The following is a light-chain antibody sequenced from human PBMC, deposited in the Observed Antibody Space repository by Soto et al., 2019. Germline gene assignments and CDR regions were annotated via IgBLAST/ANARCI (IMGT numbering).Light chain of an antibody. CDR3: SSYTTTSTLIK. V-gene: IGLV2-14*01. CDR2: EVT. J-gene: IGLJ2*01. CDR1: SSDFASYNF. Sequence: QSALTQPASVSGSPGQSITISCTGTSSDFASYNFVSWYQHYPGKAPKLIIYEVTNRPSGISNRFSGSKSGNTASLTISGLQAEDEAHYYCSSYTTTSTLIKFGGGTKVTVL.